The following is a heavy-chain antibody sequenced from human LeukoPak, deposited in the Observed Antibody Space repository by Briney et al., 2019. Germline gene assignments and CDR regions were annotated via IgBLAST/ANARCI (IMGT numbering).Heavy chain of an antibody. CDR1: GFTFSSYG. J-gene: IGHJ5*02. CDR2: ISYDGSNK. D-gene: IGHD4-23*01. Sequence: GGSLRLSCAASGFTFSSYGMHWVRQAPGKGLEWVAVISYDGSNKYYADSVKGRFTISRDNSKNTLYLQMNSLRAEDTAVYYCAKDLYPMTTVVTPCWFDPWGQGTLVTVSS. CDR3: AKDLYPMTTVVTPCWFDP. V-gene: IGHV3-30*18.